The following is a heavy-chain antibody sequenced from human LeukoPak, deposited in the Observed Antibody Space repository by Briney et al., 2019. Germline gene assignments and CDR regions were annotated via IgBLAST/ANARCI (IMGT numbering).Heavy chain of an antibody. CDR2: IYYSGST. J-gene: IGHJ4*02. CDR1: GGSISSYY. V-gene: IGHV4-59*08. D-gene: IGHD7-27*01. CDR3: ARLITTGDAFNFDY. Sequence: SENLSPTCTVSGGSISSYYWSWIRQPPGKGLEWIGYIYYSGSTNYNPSLKSRVTISVDTSKNQFSLKLSSVTAADTAVYYCARLITTGDAFNFDYWGQGTLVTVSS.